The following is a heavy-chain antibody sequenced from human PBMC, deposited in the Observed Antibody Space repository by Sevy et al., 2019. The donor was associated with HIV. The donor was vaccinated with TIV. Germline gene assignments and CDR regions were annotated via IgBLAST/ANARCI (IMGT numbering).Heavy chain of an antibody. V-gene: IGHV4-59*01. Sequence: SETLSLTCPVSGGSISNYYLSWIRQPPGKGLEWIGYIYYSGSTNYNPSLKSRVTISVDTSKNQFSLKLSSVTAADTAVYYWARERQLVLDYWGQGTLVTVSS. CDR1: GGSISNYY. J-gene: IGHJ4*02. CDR3: ARERQLVLDY. CDR2: IYYSGST. D-gene: IGHD6-13*01.